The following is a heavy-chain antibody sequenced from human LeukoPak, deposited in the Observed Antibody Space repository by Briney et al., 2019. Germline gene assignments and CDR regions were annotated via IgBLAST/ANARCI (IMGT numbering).Heavy chain of an antibody. J-gene: IGHJ4*02. V-gene: IGHV2-70*04. CDR1: GFSLSPSGMR. Sequence: SGPALVKPTQTLTLTCTFSGFSLSPSGMRVSWIRQPPGKSLEWLARIDWGDDKFYGTSLNTRITISKDTSKNQVVLTMSNMDPVDTATYYCARIRPNSSGFDYWGQGTLVTVSS. CDR3: ARIRPNSSGFDY. CDR2: IDWGDDK. D-gene: IGHD6-19*01.